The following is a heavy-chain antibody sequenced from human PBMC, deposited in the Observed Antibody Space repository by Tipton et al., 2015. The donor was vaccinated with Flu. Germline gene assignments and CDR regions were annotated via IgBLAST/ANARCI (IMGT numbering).Heavy chain of an antibody. CDR2: INHSGST. CDR1: GGSFSGYY. Sequence: GLVKPSETLSLTCAVYGGSFSGYYWSWIRQPPGKGLEWIGEINHSGSTNYNPSLKSRVTISVDTSKNQFSLKLSSVTAADTAVYYCARGQLGFDYWGQGTLITVSS. J-gene: IGHJ4*02. D-gene: IGHD6-6*01. CDR3: ARGQLGFDY. V-gene: IGHV4-34*01.